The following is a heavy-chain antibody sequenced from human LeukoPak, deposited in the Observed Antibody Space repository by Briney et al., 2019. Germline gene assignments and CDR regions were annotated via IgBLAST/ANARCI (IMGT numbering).Heavy chain of an antibody. CDR1: GFTFDDYG. D-gene: IGHD3-22*01. V-gene: IGHV3-20*04. CDR2: INWNGGST. CDR3: ARDTYYYDSSGYYPFDY. J-gene: IGHJ4*02. Sequence: GGSLRLSCAASGFTFDDYGMSWVRQAPGKGLEWVSGINWNGGSTGYADSVKGRFTISRDNAKNSLYPQMNSLRAEDTALYYCARDTYYYDSSGYYPFDYWGQGTLVTVSS.